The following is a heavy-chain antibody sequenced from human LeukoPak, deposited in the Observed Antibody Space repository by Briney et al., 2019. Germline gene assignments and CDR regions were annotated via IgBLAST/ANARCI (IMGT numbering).Heavy chain of an antibody. J-gene: IGHJ6*02. Sequence: PSETLSLTCTVSGGSISSSSSFWGWIRQPPGEGLEWIGSIYYSGSTYYNPSLKSRVTISVDTSKNQFSLKLSSVTAADTAVYCARDAWYSSSSSGDTGYYYYGMDVWGQGTTVTVSS. CDR2: IYYSGST. V-gene: IGHV4-39*07. CDR1: GGSISSSSSF. D-gene: IGHD6-6*01. CDR3: ARDAWYSSSSSGDTGYYYYGMDV.